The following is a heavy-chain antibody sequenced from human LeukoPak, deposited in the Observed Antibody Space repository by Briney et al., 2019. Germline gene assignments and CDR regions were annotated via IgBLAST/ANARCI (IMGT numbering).Heavy chain of an antibody. Sequence: GGSLRLSCAASGFTFSSYAMHWVRPAPGKGLEWVAVISYDGSNKYYADSVKGRFTISRDNSKNTLYLQMNSLRAEDTAVYYCAGPSGSLWYYGMDVWGQGTTVTVSS. CDR3: AGPSGSLWYYGMDV. V-gene: IGHV3-30-3*01. CDR2: ISYDGSNK. D-gene: IGHD1-26*01. J-gene: IGHJ6*02. CDR1: GFTFSSYA.